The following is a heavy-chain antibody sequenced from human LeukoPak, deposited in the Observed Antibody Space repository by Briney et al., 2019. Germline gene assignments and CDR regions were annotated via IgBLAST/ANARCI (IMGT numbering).Heavy chain of an antibody. CDR2: INPNSGGT. J-gene: IGHJ4*02. Sequence: GASVKVSCKASGYTFTSYGFSWVRQAPGQGLEWMGWINPNSGGTNYAQKFQGRVTMTRDTSISTAYMELSRLRSDDTAVYYCARSMAAAGTVIPVFDHWGQGTLVTVSS. CDR3: ARSMAAAGTVIPVFDH. V-gene: IGHV1-2*02. CDR1: GYTFTSYG. D-gene: IGHD6-13*01.